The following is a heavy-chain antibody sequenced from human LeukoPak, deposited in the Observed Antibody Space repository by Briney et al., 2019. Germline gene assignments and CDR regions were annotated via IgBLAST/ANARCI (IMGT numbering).Heavy chain of an antibody. CDR2: ISSSSSYI. D-gene: IGHD6-13*01. CDR1: GFTFSSYS. Sequence: GGSLRLSCAASGFTFSSYSMNWVRQAPGKGLEWVSSISSSSSYIYYADSVKGRFTISRDNAKNSLYLQMNSLRAEDTAVYYCARDISSSWSVINAFDIWGQGTMVTVSS. V-gene: IGHV3-21*01. CDR3: ARDISSSWSVINAFDI. J-gene: IGHJ3*02.